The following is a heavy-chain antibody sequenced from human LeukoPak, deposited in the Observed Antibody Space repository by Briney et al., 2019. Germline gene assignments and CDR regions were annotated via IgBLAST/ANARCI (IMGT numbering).Heavy chain of an antibody. D-gene: IGHD5-12*01. V-gene: IGHV3-21*01. Sequence: GGSLRLSCAASGITFIKYSMTWVRQAPGKGLEWVSSISRTGSYIYYADLVKGRFTISRDNAKNSLYLQMNSLRAEDTAVYYCARVKEASAFDVWGQGTMVTVSS. CDR2: ISRTGSYI. J-gene: IGHJ3*01. CDR3: ARVKEASAFDV. CDR1: GITFIKYS.